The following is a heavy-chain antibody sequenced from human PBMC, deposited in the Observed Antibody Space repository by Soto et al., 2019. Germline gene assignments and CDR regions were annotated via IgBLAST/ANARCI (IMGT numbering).Heavy chain of an antibody. J-gene: IGHJ4*02. CDR1: GYTLTELS. Sequence: VASVKVSCKVSGYTLTELSMHWVRQAPGKGLEWMGGFDPEDGETIYAQKFQGRVTMTEDTSTDTAYMELSSLRSEDTAVYYCATVGSSGDPPDYWGQGTLVTVSS. V-gene: IGHV1-24*01. CDR3: ATVGSSGDPPDY. CDR2: FDPEDGET. D-gene: IGHD2-15*01.